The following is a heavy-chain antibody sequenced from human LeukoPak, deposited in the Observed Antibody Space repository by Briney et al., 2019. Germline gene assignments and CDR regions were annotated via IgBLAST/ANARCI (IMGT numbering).Heavy chain of an antibody. Sequence: SVTLSLTCTVSGGSISSGDYYWSWIRQPPWKGLEWIGYIYYSGSTYYNPSLKSRVTVSVDTSKNQFSLKLSSVTAADTAVYYCARETVPAATTNWFDPWGQGTLVTVSS. CDR3: ARETVPAATTNWFDP. J-gene: IGHJ5*02. V-gene: IGHV4-30-4*08. CDR1: GGSISSGDYY. CDR2: IYYSGST. D-gene: IGHD2-2*01.